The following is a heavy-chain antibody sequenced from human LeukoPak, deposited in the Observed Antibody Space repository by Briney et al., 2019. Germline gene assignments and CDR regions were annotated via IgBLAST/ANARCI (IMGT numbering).Heavy chain of an antibody. CDR2: ISDTGGST. CDR1: AFTFGSFG. CDR3: AKGRIQSYMAPEY. J-gene: IGHJ4*02. V-gene: IGHV3-23*01. D-gene: IGHD4-11*01. Sequence: GGSLRLSCAASAFTFGSFGMSWVRQAPGKGLEWVSAISDTGGSTFYADSVKGRFTISRDNSKNTLYLQMNSLRAKDTAIYYCAKGRIQSYMAPEYWGQGTLVTVSS.